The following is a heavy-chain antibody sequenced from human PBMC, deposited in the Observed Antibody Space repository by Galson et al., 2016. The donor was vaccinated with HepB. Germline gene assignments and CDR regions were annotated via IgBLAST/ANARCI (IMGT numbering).Heavy chain of an antibody. CDR1: GGSFSGHY. CDR2: INDSGST. D-gene: IGHD6-6*01. V-gene: IGHV4-34*01. Sequence: SETLSLTCAVYGGSFSGHYWTWIRQPPGKGLEWIGEINDSGSTNYNPSLESRVTISVDTSKNQFSLNLSSVTAADTAVYYCTRGYPLVSVTLHIRVEYIQDWGQGTLVTVSS. J-gene: IGHJ1*01. CDR3: TRGYPLVSVTLHIRVEYIQD.